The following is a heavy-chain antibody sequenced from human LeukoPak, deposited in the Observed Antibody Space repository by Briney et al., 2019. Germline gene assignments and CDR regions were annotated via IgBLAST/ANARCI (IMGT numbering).Heavy chain of an antibody. J-gene: IGHJ4*02. Sequence: SETLSLTCTVSGGSISSYYWSWIRQPPGKGLEWIGEINHSGSTNYNPSLKSRVTISVDTSKNQFSLKLSSVTAADTAVYYCARVNIAAAGGKGPFDYWGQGTLVTVSS. CDR3: ARVNIAAAGGKGPFDY. D-gene: IGHD6-13*01. CDR1: GGSISSYY. CDR2: INHSGST. V-gene: IGHV4-34*01.